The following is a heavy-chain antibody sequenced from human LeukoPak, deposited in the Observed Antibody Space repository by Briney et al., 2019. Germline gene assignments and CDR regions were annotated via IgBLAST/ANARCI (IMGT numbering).Heavy chain of an antibody. J-gene: IGHJ3*02. CDR1: GFTVSTYS. CDR3: ARGVFGAYAFDI. Sequence: GGSLRLSCAASGFTVSTYSMNWVRQAPGKGLEWASYISSSSSTIYYADSVKGRFTISRDNAKNSLYLQMNSLRAEDTAVYYCARGVFGAYAFDIWGQGTMVTVSS. CDR2: ISSSSSTI. V-gene: IGHV3-48*01. D-gene: IGHD3-10*02.